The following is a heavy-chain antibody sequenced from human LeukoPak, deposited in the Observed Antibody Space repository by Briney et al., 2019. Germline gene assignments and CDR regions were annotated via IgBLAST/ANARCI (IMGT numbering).Heavy chain of an antibody. CDR3: ARVNYYDSGAYYPGWFDP. Sequence: SETLSLTCTVSGGSISSYYWSWIRQPAGKGLEWIGRIYTSGSTNYSPSLKSRVTMSVDTSKNQFSLKLGSVTAADTAVYYCARVNYYDSGAYYPGWFDPWGQGTLVTVSS. V-gene: IGHV4-4*07. J-gene: IGHJ5*02. CDR1: GGSISSYY. D-gene: IGHD3-22*01. CDR2: IYTSGST.